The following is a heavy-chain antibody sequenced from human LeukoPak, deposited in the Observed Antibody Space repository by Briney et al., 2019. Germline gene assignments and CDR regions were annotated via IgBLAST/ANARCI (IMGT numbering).Heavy chain of an antibody. CDR3: ARDPPRAVVNPIDY. D-gene: IGHD4-23*01. Sequence: PGGSLRLSCAASGFTFSSYWMSWVRQAPGKGLEWVANIKQDGSEKYYVDSVKGRFTISRDNAKNSLYLQMNSLRAEDTAVYYCARDPPRAVVNPIDYWGQGTLVTVSS. CDR2: IKQDGSEK. V-gene: IGHV3-7*01. J-gene: IGHJ4*02. CDR1: GFTFSSYW.